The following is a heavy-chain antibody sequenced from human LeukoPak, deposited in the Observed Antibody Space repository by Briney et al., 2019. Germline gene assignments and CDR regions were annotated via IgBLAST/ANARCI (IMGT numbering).Heavy chain of an antibody. J-gene: IGHJ4*02. CDR1: GFTFSSYA. D-gene: IGHD3-22*01. V-gene: IGHV3-23*01. CDR2: ISGSGGST. CDR3: ASYDSSGYYPWAFDY. Sequence: GGSLRLSCAASGFTFSSYAMSWVRQAPGKGLEWVSAISGSGGSTYYADSVKGRFTISRDSSKNTLYLQMNSLRAEDTAVYYCASYDSSGYYPWAFDYWGQGTLVTVSS.